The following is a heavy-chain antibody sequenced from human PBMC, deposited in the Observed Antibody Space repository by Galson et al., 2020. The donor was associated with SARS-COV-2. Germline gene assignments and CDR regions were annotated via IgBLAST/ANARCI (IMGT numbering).Heavy chain of an antibody. CDR2: ISSNGGST. CDR3: VKDWFGMATMD. Sequence: GGSLRLSCSASGFTFSSNAMHWVRQAPGKGLEYVSAISSNGGSTYYADSMKGRFTISRDNSKNTLYLQTSSLRAEDTAVYYCVKDWFGMATMDWGQGTLVTVSS. V-gene: IGHV3-64D*06. CDR1: GFTFSSNA. D-gene: IGHD3-10*01. J-gene: IGHJ4*02.